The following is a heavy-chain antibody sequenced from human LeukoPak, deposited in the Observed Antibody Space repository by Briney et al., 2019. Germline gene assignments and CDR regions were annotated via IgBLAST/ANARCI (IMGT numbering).Heavy chain of an antibody. V-gene: IGHV4-59*01. Sequence: SETLSLTCTVSGGSISSYYWSWIRQPPGEGLEWIGYIYYSGSTNYNPSLKSRVTISVANSRNQSSLKLSSVTAADTAVYYCARASDYYYYMYVWGKGTTVTTSS. CDR3: ARASDYYYYMYV. CDR1: GGSISSYY. D-gene: IGHD3-3*01. J-gene: IGHJ6*03. CDR2: IYYSGST.